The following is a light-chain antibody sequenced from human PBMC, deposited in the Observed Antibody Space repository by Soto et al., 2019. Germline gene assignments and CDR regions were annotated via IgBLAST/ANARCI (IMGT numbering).Light chain of an antibody. J-gene: IGKJ1*01. CDR2: GAA. V-gene: IGKV3-15*01. CDR1: QSISSD. CDR3: QQYNEWPPGT. Sequence: EIVMPQSPATLSVSPGERATLSCRASQSISSDLAWYQQKPGLAPRLLIYGAATRATGIPARFSGSGSGTEFTLTINSLQSEDFAIYYCQQYNEWPPGTFGQGTKVEIK.